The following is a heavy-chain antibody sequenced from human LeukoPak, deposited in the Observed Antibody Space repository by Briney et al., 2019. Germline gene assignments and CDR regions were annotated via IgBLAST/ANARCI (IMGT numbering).Heavy chain of an antibody. V-gene: IGHV4-39*07. J-gene: IGHJ4*02. CDR3: ARSEGGSWYTNFDY. CDR2: IYYSGST. CDR1: GGSISSSSYY. D-gene: IGHD2-2*02. Sequence: PSETLSLTCTVSGGSISSSSYYWGWIRQPPGKGLEWIGSIYYSGSTYYNPSLKSRVTISVDTSKNQFSLKLSSVTAADTAVYYCARSEGGSWYTNFDYWGQGTLVTVSS.